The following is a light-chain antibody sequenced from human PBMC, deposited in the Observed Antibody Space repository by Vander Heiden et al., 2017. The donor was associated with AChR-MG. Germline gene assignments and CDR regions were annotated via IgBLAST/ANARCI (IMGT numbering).Light chain of an antibody. Sequence: ENVLTQSPATLSLSPGERATLSCRASQSVSSYLAWYQQKPGRAPRLLIYEASKRATGIPARFSGSGSGTDFTLTISSLEPEDFAGYDGQWRGTFGHGTTVDFK. CDR2: EAS. J-gene: IGKJ3*01. CDR1: QSVSSY. CDR3: QWRGT. V-gene: IGKV3-11*01.